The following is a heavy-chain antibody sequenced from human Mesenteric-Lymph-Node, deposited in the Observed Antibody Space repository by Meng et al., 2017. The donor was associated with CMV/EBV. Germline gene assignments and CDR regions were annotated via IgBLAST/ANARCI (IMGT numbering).Heavy chain of an antibody. Sequence: FSTYATSWMRLAPGQGLEWMGAIIPIFGTTNYAQNFQGRVTIVADESTSTAYMELSSLRSVDSAVYYCAMGHLSQTLSYYYYAMDVWGQGTVVTVSS. CDR2: IIPIFGTT. J-gene: IGHJ6*02. V-gene: IGHV1-69*01. CDR3: AMGHLSQTLSYYYYAMDV. CDR1: FSTYA. D-gene: IGHD3-16*02.